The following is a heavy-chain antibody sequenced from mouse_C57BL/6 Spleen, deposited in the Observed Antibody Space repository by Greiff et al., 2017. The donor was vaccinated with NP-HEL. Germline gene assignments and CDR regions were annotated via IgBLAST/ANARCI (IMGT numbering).Heavy chain of an antibody. Sequence: EVQVVESGGGLVKPGGSLKLSCAASGFTFSSYAMSWVRQTPEKRLEWVATISDGGSYTYYPDNVKGRFTISRDNAKNNLYLQMSHLKSEDTAMYYCSRGLSYDGAYYFDYWGQGTTLTVSS. J-gene: IGHJ2*01. CDR1: GFTFSSYA. CDR2: ISDGGSYT. CDR3: SRGLSYDGAYYFDY. D-gene: IGHD2-12*01. V-gene: IGHV5-4*01.